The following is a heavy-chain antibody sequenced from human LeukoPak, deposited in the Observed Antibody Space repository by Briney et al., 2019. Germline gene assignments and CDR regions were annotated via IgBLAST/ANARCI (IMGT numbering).Heavy chain of an antibody. CDR2: ISYDGSNK. D-gene: IGHD1-7*01. J-gene: IGHJ4*02. V-gene: IGHV3-30-3*01. Sequence: GGSLRLSCAASGFTFSSYAMHWVRQAPGKGLEWVAVISYDGSNKYYADSVKGRFTISRDNSENTLYLQMNSLRAEDTAVYYCARDRGWNYYFDYWGQGTLVTVSS. CDR1: GFTFSSYA. CDR3: ARDRGWNYYFDY.